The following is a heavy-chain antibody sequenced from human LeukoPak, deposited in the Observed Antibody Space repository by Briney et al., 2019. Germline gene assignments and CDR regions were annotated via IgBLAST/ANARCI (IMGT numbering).Heavy chain of an antibody. CDR3: ASCDPYGSGSS. CDR2: IYYSGST. Sequence: PSETLSLTCVVSGYSVSSSSYYWGWIRQPPGKGLEWIGSIYYSGSTYYNPSLKSRVTISVDTSKNQFSLKLSSVTAADTAVYYCASCDPYGSGSSWGQGTLVTVSS. D-gene: IGHD3-10*01. CDR1: GYSVSSSSYY. V-gene: IGHV4-39*07. J-gene: IGHJ5*02.